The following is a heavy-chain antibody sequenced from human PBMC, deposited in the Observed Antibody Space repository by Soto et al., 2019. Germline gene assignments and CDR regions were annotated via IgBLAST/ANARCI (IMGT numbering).Heavy chain of an antibody. J-gene: IGHJ3*02. CDR3: ASTSIAAASLYAFDI. CDR1: GYSFTSYW. V-gene: IGHV5-51*01. D-gene: IGHD6-13*01. Sequence: ESLKISFKGSGYSFTSYWIGWVRQIPGKGLEWMGIIYPGDSDTRYSPSFQGQVTISADKSISTAYLQWSSLKASDTAMYYCASTSIAAASLYAFDIWGQGTMVTVSS. CDR2: IYPGDSDT.